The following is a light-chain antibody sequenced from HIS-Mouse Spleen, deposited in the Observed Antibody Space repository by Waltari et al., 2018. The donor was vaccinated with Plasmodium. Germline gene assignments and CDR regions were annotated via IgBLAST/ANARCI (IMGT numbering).Light chain of an antibody. CDR2: GAS. J-gene: IGKJ3*01. CDR3: QQYNNWSFT. V-gene: IGKV3-15*01. Sequence: EIVMTQSPATLSVAPGERANRSCRASQSVSNFAWYQQKPGQAPRLLIYGASTRATGIPARFSGSGSGTEFTLTISSLQSEDFAVYYCQQYNNWSFTFGPGTKVDIK. CDR1: QSVSN.